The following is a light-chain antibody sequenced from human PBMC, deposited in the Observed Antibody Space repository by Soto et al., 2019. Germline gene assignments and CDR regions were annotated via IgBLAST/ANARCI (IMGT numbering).Light chain of an antibody. Sequence: EMMFTQSPGTLSLSPGERATLSCRASQSVSSSYLAWYQQTPGQAPRLLIYGASSRATGIPDRFSGSGSGTDFTLTISRLEPEDCAVYYCQQYGSSPWTFGQGTRWIS. CDR1: QSVSSSY. CDR3: QQYGSSPWT. V-gene: IGKV3-20*01. J-gene: IGKJ1*01. CDR2: GAS.